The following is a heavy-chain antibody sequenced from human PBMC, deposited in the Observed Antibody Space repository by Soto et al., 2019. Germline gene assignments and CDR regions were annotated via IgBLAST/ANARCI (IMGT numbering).Heavy chain of an antibody. D-gene: IGHD4-17*01. V-gene: IGHV4-30-2*01. CDR3: ARGALRWSTSWDFDY. CDR2: IYDSGST. Sequence: PQTKSLSYAVSGGYLSNGGYCWSCIRQPPGKGLEWIGYIYDSGSTYYNPSLKSRVTISVDRSKNQFSLKLSSVTAAYTAVYYCARGALRWSTSWDFDYWGQGTLVTVSS. J-gene: IGHJ4*02. CDR1: GGYLSNGGYC.